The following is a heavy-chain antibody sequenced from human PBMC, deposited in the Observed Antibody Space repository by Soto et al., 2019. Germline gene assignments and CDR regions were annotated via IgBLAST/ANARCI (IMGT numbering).Heavy chain of an antibody. CDR3: ARGGYSIVGATTAAFDI. CDR2: IIPIFGTA. CDR1: GGTFSSYA. J-gene: IGHJ3*02. V-gene: IGHV1-69*13. D-gene: IGHD1-26*01. Sequence: SVKVSCKASGGTFSSYAISWVRQAPGQGLKWMGGIIPIFGTANYAQKFQGRVTITADESTSTAYMELSSLRSEDTAVYYCARGGYSIVGATTAAFDICGQGTMLTV.